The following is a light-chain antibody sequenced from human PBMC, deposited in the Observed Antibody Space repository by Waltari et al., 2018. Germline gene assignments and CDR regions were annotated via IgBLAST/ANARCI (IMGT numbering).Light chain of an antibody. Sequence: EIVLTQSPATLSLSPGERATLPCRARQSIGSYLGWYQQKPGQAPRLLIYDASNGVTGISGRFSGSGSGTDFTLTINNVQPEDFAVYYCQQRSEWPRTFGQGTKVDLK. CDR1: QSIGSY. J-gene: IGKJ1*01. CDR3: QQRSEWPRT. CDR2: DAS. V-gene: IGKV3-11*01.